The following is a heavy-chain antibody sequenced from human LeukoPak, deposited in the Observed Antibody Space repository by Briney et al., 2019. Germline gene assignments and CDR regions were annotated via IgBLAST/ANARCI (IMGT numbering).Heavy chain of an antibody. CDR2: INSDGSST. D-gene: IGHD2/OR15-2a*01. CDR3: ANSPGILEY. J-gene: IGHJ4*02. V-gene: IGHV3-74*01. Sequence: GGSLRLSCAASGFTFSSYWMHWVHQAPGKGLVWVSRINSDGSSTSYADSVKGRFTISRDNAKNSLYLQMNSLRAEDTAVYYCANSPGILEYWGQGTLVTVSS. CDR1: GFTFSSYW.